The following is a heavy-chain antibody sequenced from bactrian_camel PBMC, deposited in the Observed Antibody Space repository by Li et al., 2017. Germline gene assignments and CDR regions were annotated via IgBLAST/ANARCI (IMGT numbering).Heavy chain of an antibody. V-gene: IGHV3S1*01. CDR2: IFSGGHNT. CDR3: AKDWNLFTGK. Sequence: QLVESGGGSIQAGGSLNLSCAVSGYTFSNAFMAWFRQAPGKEREGVAAIFSGGHNTYYADSVKGRFTISRDNAKNTLDLQLNNLKTEDTAMYYCAKDWNLFTGKRGQGTQVTVS. CDR1: GYTFSNAF. D-gene: IGHD1*01. J-gene: IGHJ4*01.